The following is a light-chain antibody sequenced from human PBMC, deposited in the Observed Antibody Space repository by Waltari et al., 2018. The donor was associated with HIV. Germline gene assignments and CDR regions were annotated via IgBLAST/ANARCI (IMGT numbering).Light chain of an antibody. CDR3: AAWDDSLSGYV. Sequence: QSVLTQPPSASGTPGQRVTISCSGSSSNIGSNYVYWYQQLPGTAPKLLIFRNNQRPSGVPGRFSGSKSGTSASLAISGLRSEDEAEYYCAAWDDSLSGYVFGTGTKVTVL. CDR1: SSNIGSNY. CDR2: RNN. V-gene: IGLV1-47*01. J-gene: IGLJ1*01.